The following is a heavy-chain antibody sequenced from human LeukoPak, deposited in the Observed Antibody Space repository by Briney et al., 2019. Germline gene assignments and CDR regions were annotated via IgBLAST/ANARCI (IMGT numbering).Heavy chain of an antibody. CDR1: GGSISSGGYS. D-gene: IGHD3-10*01. CDR3: ARGGISMVRGVIPYYFDY. V-gene: IGHV4-30-2*01. CDR2: IYHSGTT. J-gene: IGHJ4*02. Sequence: SETLSPTCAVSGGSISSGGYSWSWIRQPPGKGLEWIGYIYHSGTTYYNPSLKSRVTISLDRSKNQFSLKLSSVTAADTAVYYCARGGISMVRGVIPYYFDYWGQGTLVTVSS.